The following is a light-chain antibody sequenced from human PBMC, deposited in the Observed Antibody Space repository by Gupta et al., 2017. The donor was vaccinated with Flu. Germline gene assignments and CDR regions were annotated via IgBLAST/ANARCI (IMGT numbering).Light chain of an antibody. Sequence: QSALTQPASVSGSPGQSIAISCTGISSDVGGYNYVSWYQQHPGKAPKLMIYDVSNRPSGISNRFSGSKSGNTASLTISGLQAEDEADYYCGSYTINSTLNVIFGGGTKLTVL. CDR2: DVS. CDR3: GSYTINSTLNVI. V-gene: IGLV2-14*01. J-gene: IGLJ2*01. CDR1: SSDVGGYNY.